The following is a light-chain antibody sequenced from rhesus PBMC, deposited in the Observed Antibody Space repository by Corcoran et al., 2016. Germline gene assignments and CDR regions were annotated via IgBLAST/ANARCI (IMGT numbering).Light chain of an antibody. Sequence: DIVMTQTPLSLPVTLGEPASISCRSSQRLVYSDGKTYLYWYLQKPGQSPQLLMFLGSKRASGVPEKFSGSGSGTDFTLKISRVAAEDVGVYYCMQAIRSPWTFGQGTKVEIK. J-gene: IGKJ1*01. CDR3: MQAIRSPWT. CDR2: LGS. CDR1: QRLVYSDGKTY. V-gene: IGKV2-82*02.